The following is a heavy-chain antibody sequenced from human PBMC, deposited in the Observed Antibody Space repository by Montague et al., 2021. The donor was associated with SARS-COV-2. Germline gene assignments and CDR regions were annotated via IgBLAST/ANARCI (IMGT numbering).Heavy chain of an antibody. CDR1: GFTFSSYW. CDR2: IKQDGSEK. CDR3: ARSRHYYDFWSGYYDY. D-gene: IGHD3-3*01. Sequence: SLRLSCAASGFTFSSYWMSWVRQAPGKGLEWVANIKQDGSEKYYVDSVKGRFTISRDNAKNSLYLQMNSLRAEDTAVYYCARSRHYYDFWSGYYDYWGQGTLVTVFS. J-gene: IGHJ4*02. V-gene: IGHV3-7*05.